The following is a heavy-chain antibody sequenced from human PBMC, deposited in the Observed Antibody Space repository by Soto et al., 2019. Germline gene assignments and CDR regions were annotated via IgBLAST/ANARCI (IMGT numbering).Heavy chain of an antibody. CDR3: GRVSRTMGRGNKYYFDY. CDR1: GGSINSYY. D-gene: IGHD3-10*01. Sequence: PSETLSLTCTVSGGSINSYYWSWIRQPPGKGLEWIGYIYYNGSPNYNPSLKSRVTISVDTSKNQFSLKVSSVTAADTAVYYCGRVSRTMGRGNKYYFDYWGQGTLVTVSS. V-gene: IGHV4-59*08. CDR2: IYYNGSP. J-gene: IGHJ4*02.